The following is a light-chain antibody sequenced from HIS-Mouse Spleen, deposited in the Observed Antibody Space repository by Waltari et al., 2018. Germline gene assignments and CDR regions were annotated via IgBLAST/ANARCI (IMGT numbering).Light chain of an antibody. V-gene: IGLV1-47*01. Sequence: QSVLTQPPSASGTPGQRVTIPCSGISPNIGSNYVYWYQQLPGTAPKLLIYRNNQRPSGVRDRFSGSKSGTSASLAISGLRSEDEADYYCAAWDDSLSGPVFGGGTKLTVL. CDR1: SPNIGSNY. CDR3: AAWDDSLSGPV. J-gene: IGLJ3*02. CDR2: RNN.